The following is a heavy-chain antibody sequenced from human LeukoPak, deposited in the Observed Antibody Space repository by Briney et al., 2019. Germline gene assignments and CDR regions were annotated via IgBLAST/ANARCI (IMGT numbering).Heavy chain of an antibody. V-gene: IGHV4-59*01. Sequence: SETLSLTCTVSGGSISSYYWSWIRQPPGKGLEWIGYIYYSGSTNYNPSLKSRVTISVDTSKNQFSLKLSSVTAADTAVYYCAKLGREADYYYYYMDVWGKGTTVTVSS. CDR1: GGSISSYY. CDR3: AKLGREADYYYYYMDV. CDR2: IYYSGST. D-gene: IGHD1-26*01. J-gene: IGHJ6*03.